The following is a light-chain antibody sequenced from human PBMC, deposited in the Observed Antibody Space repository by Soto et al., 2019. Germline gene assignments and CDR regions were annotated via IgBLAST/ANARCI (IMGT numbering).Light chain of an antibody. J-gene: IGKJ1*01. CDR3: QQYNNWPGT. CDR1: QTVSITY. CDR2: GAS. V-gene: IGKV3-20*01. Sequence: VLTQSPGTLSLSPGESATLSCRASQTVSITYLTWYQQIPGQAPRLLIFGASKRATGIPDRFSGSGSGRDFTLTISSLQSEDFAVYYCQQYNNWPGTFGQGTKVHIK.